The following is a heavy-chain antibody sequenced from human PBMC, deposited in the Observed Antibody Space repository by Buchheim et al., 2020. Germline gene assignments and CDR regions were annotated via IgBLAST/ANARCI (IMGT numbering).Heavy chain of an antibody. D-gene: IGHD1-26*01. Sequence: QVQLVESGGGVVQPGRSLRLSCAASGFTFSSYAMHWVRQAPGKGLEWVAVISYDGSNKYYADSVKGRFTISRDNSKNTLYLQMNSLRAEDTAVYYCAREDFVGATYFDYWGQGTL. J-gene: IGHJ4*02. CDR3: AREDFVGATYFDY. CDR1: GFTFSSYA. V-gene: IGHV3-30-3*01. CDR2: ISYDGSNK.